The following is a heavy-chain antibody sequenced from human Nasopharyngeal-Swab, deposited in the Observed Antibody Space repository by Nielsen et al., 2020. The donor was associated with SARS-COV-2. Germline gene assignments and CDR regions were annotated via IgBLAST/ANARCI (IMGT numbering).Heavy chain of an antibody. CDR3: ARETPLPRSWYLLGSYYYGMDV. Sequence: GESLKISCAASGFTFSSYSMNWVRQAPGKGLEWVSSISSSSSYIYYADSVKGRLTISRDNAKNSLYLQMNSLRAEDTAVYYCARETPLPRSWYLLGSYYYGMDVWGQGTTVTVSS. V-gene: IGHV3-21*01. CDR2: ISSSSSYI. D-gene: IGHD6-13*01. CDR1: GFTFSSYS. J-gene: IGHJ6*02.